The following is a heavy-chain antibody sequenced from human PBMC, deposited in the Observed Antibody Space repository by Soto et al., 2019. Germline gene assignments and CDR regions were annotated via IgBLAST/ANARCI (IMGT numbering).Heavy chain of an antibody. J-gene: IGHJ4*02. D-gene: IGHD3-22*01. Sequence: QVQLVQSGAEVKKPGASVKTSCMASGYTFTRYGMHWVRQAPGQRLEWLGWINAANGNVKYSEKFQGRVTITRDTAASTVYMELSRLRSEDTAVYYCARIVVASYFDYWGQGTLVNVSS. CDR1: GYTFTRYG. CDR3: ARIVVASYFDY. CDR2: INAANGNV. V-gene: IGHV1-3*01.